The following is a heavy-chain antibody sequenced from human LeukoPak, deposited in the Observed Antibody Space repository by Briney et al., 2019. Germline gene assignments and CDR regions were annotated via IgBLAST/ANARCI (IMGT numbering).Heavy chain of an antibody. CDR1: GGSISSGGYY. J-gene: IGHJ4*02. V-gene: IGHV4-31*03. CDR2: IYYSGST. D-gene: IGHD3-22*01. Sequence: SETLSLTCTVSGGSISSGGYYWSWIRQHPGKGLEWIGYIYYSGSTNYNPSLKSRVTISVDTSKNQFSLKLSSVTAADTAVYYCASVGYDSSGYYSPRYDYWGQGTLVTVSS. CDR3: ASVGYDSSGYYSPRYDY.